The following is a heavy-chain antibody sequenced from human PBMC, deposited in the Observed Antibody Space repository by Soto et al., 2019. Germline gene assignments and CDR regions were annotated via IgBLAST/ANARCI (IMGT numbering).Heavy chain of an antibody. Sequence: PGGSLRLSCAASGFTFSSYGMHWVRQAPGEGLEWVAVISYDGSNKYYADSVKGRFTISRDNSKNTLYLQMNSLRAEDTAVYYCAKDDPTVTIYYYYYYGMDVWGQGTTVTVSS. D-gene: IGHD4-17*01. CDR3: AKDDPTVTIYYYYYYGMDV. CDR2: ISYDGSNK. J-gene: IGHJ6*02. V-gene: IGHV3-30*18. CDR1: GFTFSSYG.